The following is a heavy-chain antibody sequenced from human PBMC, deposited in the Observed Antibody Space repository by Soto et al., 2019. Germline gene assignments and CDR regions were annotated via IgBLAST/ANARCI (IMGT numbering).Heavy chain of an antibody. CDR3: AGMYYYDSSGPTPYDAFDI. V-gene: IGHV1-69*13. CDR1: GGTFSSYA. Sequence: SVKVSCKASGGTFSSYAISWVRQAPGQGLEWMGGIIPIFGTANYAQKFQGRVTITADESTSTAYMELSSLRSEDTAVYYCAGMYYYDSSGPTPYDAFDIWGQGTMVTVSS. J-gene: IGHJ3*02. CDR2: IIPIFGTA. D-gene: IGHD3-22*01.